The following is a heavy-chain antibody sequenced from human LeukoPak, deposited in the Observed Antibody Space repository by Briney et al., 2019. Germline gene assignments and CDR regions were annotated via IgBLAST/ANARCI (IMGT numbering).Heavy chain of an antibody. D-gene: IGHD6-19*01. J-gene: IGHJ5*02. Sequence: ASVNVSCKASGYTFTSYGISWVRQAPGQGLEWMGWINPNSGGTNYAQKFQGRVTMTRDTSISTAYMELSRLRSDDTAVYYCARTTPNSGYSSGWYKGNNWFDPWGQGTLVTVSS. CDR2: INPNSGGT. CDR1: GYTFTSYG. CDR3: ARTTPNSGYSSGWYKGNNWFDP. V-gene: IGHV1-2*02.